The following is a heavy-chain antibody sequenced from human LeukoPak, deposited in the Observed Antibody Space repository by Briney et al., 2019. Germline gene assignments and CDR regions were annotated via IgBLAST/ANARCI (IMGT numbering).Heavy chain of an antibody. Sequence: SETLSLTCTVPGGSISSSSYYWGWIRQPPGKGLEGIGSIYYSRSTYYNPSLKSRVTISVDTSKNQFSLRLSSVTAADTAVYYCARQYSSSWYYFDYWGQGTLVTVSS. CDR2: IYYSRST. CDR1: GGSISSSSYY. J-gene: IGHJ4*02. D-gene: IGHD6-13*01. V-gene: IGHV4-39*01. CDR3: ARQYSSSWYYFDY.